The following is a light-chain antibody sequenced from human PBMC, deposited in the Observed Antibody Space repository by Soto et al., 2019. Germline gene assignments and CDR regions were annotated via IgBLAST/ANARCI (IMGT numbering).Light chain of an antibody. CDR3: AAWDDSLSGAV. Sequence: QSVLTQPPSASGTPGQRVTISCSGSSSNIGSNYVYWYQPLPGTAPKLLIYRNNQRPSGVPDRFSGSKSGTSASLAISGLGSEDDADYYCAAWDDSLSGAVFGGGTQLTVL. CDR2: RNN. V-gene: IGLV1-47*01. CDR1: SSNIGSNY. J-gene: IGLJ7*01.